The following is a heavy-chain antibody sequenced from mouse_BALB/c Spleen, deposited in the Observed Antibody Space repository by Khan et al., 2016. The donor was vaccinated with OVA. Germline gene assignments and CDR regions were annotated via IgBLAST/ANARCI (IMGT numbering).Heavy chain of an antibody. J-gene: IGHJ3*01. CDR3: VRERAYYRSDGWFAY. CDR1: GYTFTSYT. D-gene: IGHD2-14*01. Sequence: VQLQESGAELARPGASVKMSCKASGYTFTSYTMHWVRQRPGQALEWNGHINPSNNYTNYNQNFKDKATLIVDKSSSTAYMQLSSLTSEDSAVYYCVRERAYYRSDGWFAYWGQGTLVTVSA. CDR2: INPSNNYT. V-gene: IGHV1-4*01.